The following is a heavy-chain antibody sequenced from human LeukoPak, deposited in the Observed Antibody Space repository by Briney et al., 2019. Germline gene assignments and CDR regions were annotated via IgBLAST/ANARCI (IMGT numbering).Heavy chain of an antibody. V-gene: IGHV1-8*01. CDR3: ARGGTLSSGSLRAFDI. CDR1: GYTFTSYE. J-gene: IGHJ4*02. CDR2: MNPDTGFT. Sequence: GASVKVSCTASGYTFTSYEINWVRHATGHGLEWMGRMNPDTGFTGYAQKVRGRVTMTRDTSMSTAYMELSSLRSEDTAVYYCARGGTLSSGSLRAFDIWGQGTLVTVSS. D-gene: IGHD3-22*01.